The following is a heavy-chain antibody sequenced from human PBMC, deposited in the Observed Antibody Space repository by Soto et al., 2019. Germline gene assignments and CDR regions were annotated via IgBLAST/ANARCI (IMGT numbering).Heavy chain of an antibody. CDR1: GFTFSSYS. Sequence: PGGSLRLSCAASGFTFSSYSMNWVRQAPGKGLEWVSSISSSSSYIYYADSVKGRFTISRDNAKNSLYLQMNSLRAEDTAVYYCAREGVQHGSGPYYYYGMDVWGQGTTVTGSS. D-gene: IGHD3-10*01. V-gene: IGHV3-21*01. CDR3: AREGVQHGSGPYYYYGMDV. CDR2: ISSSSSYI. J-gene: IGHJ6*01.